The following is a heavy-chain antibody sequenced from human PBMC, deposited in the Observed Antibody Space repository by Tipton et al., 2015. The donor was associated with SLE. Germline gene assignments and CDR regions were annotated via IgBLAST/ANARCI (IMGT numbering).Heavy chain of an antibody. CDR1: GGSISSSSYY. V-gene: IGHV4-39*07. Sequence: TLSLTCTVSGGSISSSSYYWGWIRQPPGKGLEWIGSIYYSGSTNYNPSLKSRVTISVDTSKNQFSLKLSSVTAADTAVYYCASDVFHGDYVNYYYYYMDVWGKGTTVTVSS. CDR2: IYYSGST. D-gene: IGHD4-17*01. J-gene: IGHJ6*03. CDR3: ASDVFHGDYVNYYYYYMDV.